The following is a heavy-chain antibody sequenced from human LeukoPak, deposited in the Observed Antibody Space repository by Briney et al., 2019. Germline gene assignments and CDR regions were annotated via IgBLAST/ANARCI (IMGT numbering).Heavy chain of an antibody. J-gene: IGHJ6*02. CDR1: GYTFTSYA. V-gene: IGHV7-4-1*01. D-gene: IGHD3-3*01. CDR3: ARESPGNYDFWSGRYYYGMDV. CDR2: INTNTGNP. Sequence: ASVKVSSKASGYTFTSYAMNWVRQAPGQGLEWMGWINTNTGNPTYAQGFTGRFVFSLDTSVSTAYLQICSLKAEDTAVYYCARESPGNYDFWSGRYYYGMDVWGQGTTVTVSS.